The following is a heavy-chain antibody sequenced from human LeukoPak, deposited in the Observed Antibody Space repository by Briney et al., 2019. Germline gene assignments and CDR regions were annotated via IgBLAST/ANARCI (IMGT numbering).Heavy chain of an antibody. V-gene: IGHV3-30*02. CDR1: GFTFSHYG. J-gene: IGHJ2*01. CDR3: ANHFRYFDL. CDR2: IRYDASNK. Sequence: GGSLRLSCVASGFTFSHYGMHWVRQAPGKGLEWVAFIRYDASNKYYADSVKGRFTISRDNSNNTLYLQMNSLRAEDTAVYYCANHFRYFDLWGRGTLVTVSS.